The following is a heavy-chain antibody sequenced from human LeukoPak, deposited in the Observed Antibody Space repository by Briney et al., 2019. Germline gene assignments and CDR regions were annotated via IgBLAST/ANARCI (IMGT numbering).Heavy chain of an antibody. CDR1: GYTFTGYY. D-gene: IGHD3-3*01. Sequence: ASVKVSCKTSGYTFTGYYMRWVRRAPGQGLEWMGWINPNSGGTNYAQKFQGRVTMTTDTSTSTAYMELRSLRPDDTAVYYCARDVVGYYPRDYWGQGTLVTVPS. V-gene: IGHV1-2*02. J-gene: IGHJ4*02. CDR2: INPNSGGT. CDR3: ARDVVGYYPRDY.